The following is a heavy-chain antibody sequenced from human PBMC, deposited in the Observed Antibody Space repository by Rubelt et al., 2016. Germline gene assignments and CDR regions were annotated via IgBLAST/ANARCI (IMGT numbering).Heavy chain of an antibody. CDR3: ASRYCSTTSCYHFDY. Sequence: VQLVQSGAEVKKPGSSVKVSCKASGGTSRTYSISWVRQAPGPGLEWMGRIIPILGLANYAQKFQGRVTITADKSTSTAYMELSSLTSEDTAVDYCASRYCSTTSCYHFDYWGQGTLVTVSS. CDR2: IIPILGLA. J-gene: IGHJ4*02. D-gene: IGHD2-2*01. V-gene: IGHV1-69*04. CDR1: GGTSRTYS.